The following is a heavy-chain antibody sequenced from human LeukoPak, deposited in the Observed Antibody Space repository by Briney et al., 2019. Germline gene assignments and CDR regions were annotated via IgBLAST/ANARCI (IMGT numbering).Heavy chain of an antibody. J-gene: IGHJ4*02. CDR1: GFTFSSYS. D-gene: IGHD2-21*02. Sequence: GGSLRLSCEASGFTFSSYSMNWVRQAPGMGLEWVAYISRDGGGIHYADSVKGRFTISRDNAKSTLYLQMNSLRAEDTAVYYCARDPPVTAKDWGQGTLVTVSS. CDR2: ISRDGGGI. CDR3: ARDPPVTAKD. V-gene: IGHV3-48*01.